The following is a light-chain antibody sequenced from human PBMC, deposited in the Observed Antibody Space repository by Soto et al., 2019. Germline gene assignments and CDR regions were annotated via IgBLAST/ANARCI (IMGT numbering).Light chain of an antibody. V-gene: IGKV1-5*01. CDR3: QQYNSYPLT. Sequence: DIQMTQSPSTLSASVGDRVSITCRASQSISSWLAWYQQKPGKAPKFLIYDASSLQSGVPSRFSGRGSGTEFTLTISSLQPDDFATYYCQQYNSYPLTFGGGTKVEI. CDR2: DAS. J-gene: IGKJ4*01. CDR1: QSISSW.